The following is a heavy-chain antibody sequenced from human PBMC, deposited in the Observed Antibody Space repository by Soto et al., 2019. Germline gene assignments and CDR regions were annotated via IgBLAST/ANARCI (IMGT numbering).Heavy chain of an antibody. CDR1: GGSISSSSYF. J-gene: IGHJ5*02. Sequence: SETLSLTCSVSGGSISSSSYFWGWIRQPPGKGLEWIGSIYYSGSTYYNPSLKSRVTVSVDTSKNQFSLKLSSVIAADTAVYYCARHPSDFWFDPWGQGTLVTISS. CDR2: IYYSGST. D-gene: IGHD2-21*02. V-gene: IGHV4-39*01. CDR3: ARHPSDFWFDP.